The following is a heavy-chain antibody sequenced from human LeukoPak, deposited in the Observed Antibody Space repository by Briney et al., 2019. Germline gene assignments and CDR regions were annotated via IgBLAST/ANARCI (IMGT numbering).Heavy chain of an antibody. CDR2: FDPEDGET. Sequence: ASVKVSCKVSGYTLTELSMHWVRQAPGKGLEWMGGFDPEDGETIYAQKFQGRVTMTEDTSTDTAYMELSSLRSEATAVYYCATGGYCSSTSCYYSRYYYYGMDVWGQGTTVTVSS. CDR1: GYTLTELS. V-gene: IGHV1-24*01. CDR3: ATGGYCSSTSCYYSRYYYYGMDV. J-gene: IGHJ6*02. D-gene: IGHD2-2*01.